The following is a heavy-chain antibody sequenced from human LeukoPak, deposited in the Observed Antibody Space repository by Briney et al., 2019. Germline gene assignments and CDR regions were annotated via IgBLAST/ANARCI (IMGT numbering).Heavy chain of an antibody. Sequence: SETLSLTCAVPGGSFSGYLWSWLRQPPGKGLERVGEINYNGEITNYNPSLKSRVTISVDTSKNQFSLKLSSVTAADTAVYYCARSTYEEYFQHWGQGTLVTVSS. CDR2: INYNGEIT. J-gene: IGHJ1*01. V-gene: IGHV4-34*01. CDR3: ARSTYEEYFQH. CDR1: GGSFSGYL. D-gene: IGHD3-3*01.